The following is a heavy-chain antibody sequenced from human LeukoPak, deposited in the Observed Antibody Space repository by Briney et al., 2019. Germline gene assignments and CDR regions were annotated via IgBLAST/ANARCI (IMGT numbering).Heavy chain of an antibody. CDR3: ARHIVGPYYFDY. D-gene: IGHD1-26*01. Sequence: SETLSLTCTVSGGSISSSSYYWGWIRQPPGKGLEWIGEINHSGSTYYNPSLKSRVTISVDTSKNQFSLKLSSVTAADTAVYYCARHIVGPYYFDYWGQGTLVIVSS. CDR2: INHSGST. J-gene: IGHJ4*02. V-gene: IGHV4-39*01. CDR1: GGSISSSSYY.